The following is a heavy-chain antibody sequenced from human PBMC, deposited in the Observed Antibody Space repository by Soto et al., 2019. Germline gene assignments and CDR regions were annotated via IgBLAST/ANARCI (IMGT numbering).Heavy chain of an antibody. V-gene: IGHV4-59*01. CDR3: ARRYGGNFDY. CDR2: IYYSGST. CDR1: GGSISSYY. Sequence: QVQLQESGPGLVKPSETLSLTCTVSGGSISSYYWSWIRQPPGKGLEWIGYIYYSGSTNYNASPKSRVTISVDTSKNQFSLKLSSVTAADTAVYYCARRYGGNFDYWGQGTLVTVSS. J-gene: IGHJ4*02. D-gene: IGHD1-26*01.